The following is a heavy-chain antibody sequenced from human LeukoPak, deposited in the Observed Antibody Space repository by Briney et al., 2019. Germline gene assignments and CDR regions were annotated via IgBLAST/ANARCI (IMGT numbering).Heavy chain of an antibody. CDR2: IYSGGST. V-gene: IGHV3-66*01. CDR1: GFTFSSYA. CDR3: ARDLFPTYFDY. Sequence: GGSLRLSCAASGFTFSSYAMSWVRQAPGKGLEWVSVIYSGGSTYYADSVKGRFTISRDNSKNTLYLQMNSLRAEDTAVYYCARDLFPTYFDYWGQGTLVTVSS. D-gene: IGHD3-10*01. J-gene: IGHJ4*02.